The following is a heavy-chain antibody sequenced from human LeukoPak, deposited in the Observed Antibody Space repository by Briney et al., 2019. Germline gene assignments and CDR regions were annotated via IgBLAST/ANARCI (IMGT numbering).Heavy chain of an antibody. D-gene: IGHD3-22*01. J-gene: IGHJ4*02. V-gene: IGHV3-74*01. CDR2: INSDGSFT. Sequence: GGSLRLSCAASEFIFSNYWMHWVRQAPGKGLVWVSRINSDGSFTSYADSVKGRFTISRDNAKNTLYLQMNSLRAEDTAVYYCAKVPAMVTRYYYDSSGYYPQGYFDYWGQGTLVTVSS. CDR1: EFIFSNYW. CDR3: AKVPAMVTRYYYDSSGYYPQGYFDY.